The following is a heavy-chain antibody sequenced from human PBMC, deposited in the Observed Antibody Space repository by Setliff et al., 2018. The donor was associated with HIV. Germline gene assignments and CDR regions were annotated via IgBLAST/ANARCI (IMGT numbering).Heavy chain of an antibody. CDR2: VFYSGST. CDR1: DDSISSGVYY. Sequence: SETLSLTCSVSDDSISSGVYYWSWVRQFPGKGLEWIGHVFYSGSTNYNPSFKSRVTISVDTSKSQFSLKLSSVTAADTAVYYCARAGGYSSPLGYWGQGTLVTVSS. V-gene: IGHV4-61*08. J-gene: IGHJ4*02. CDR3: ARAGGYSSPLGY. D-gene: IGHD6-13*01.